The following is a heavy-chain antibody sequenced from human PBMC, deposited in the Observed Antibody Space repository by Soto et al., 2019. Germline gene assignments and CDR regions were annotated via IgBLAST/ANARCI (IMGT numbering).Heavy chain of an antibody. J-gene: IGHJ5*02. D-gene: IGHD6-13*01. Sequence: GASVKVSCKASGYTFTSYGIHWVRQAPGQRLEWMGWINAANGDTKYSPKFQGRVTITRDTSASTAYMELSSPRSEDTAAYYCVRRHVSATGIDWFDPWGQGTLVTVSS. V-gene: IGHV1-3*01. CDR2: INAANGDT. CDR3: VRRHVSATGIDWFDP. CDR1: GYTFTSYG.